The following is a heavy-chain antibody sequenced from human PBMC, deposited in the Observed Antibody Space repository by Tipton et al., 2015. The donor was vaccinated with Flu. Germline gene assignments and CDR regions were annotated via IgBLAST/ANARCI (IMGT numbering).Heavy chain of an antibody. CDR1: GGSISSGSYY. V-gene: IGHV4-61*02. CDR2: IYTSGST. D-gene: IGHD3-22*01. J-gene: IGHJ4*02. Sequence: TLSLTCTVSGGSISSGSYYWSWIRQPAGKGLEWIGRIYTSGSTNYNPSLKGRVTISVDTSKNQFSLKLSSVTAADTAVYYCARVRSYYDSSGYYYAFDYWGQGTLATVSS. CDR3: ARVRSYYDSSGYYYAFDY.